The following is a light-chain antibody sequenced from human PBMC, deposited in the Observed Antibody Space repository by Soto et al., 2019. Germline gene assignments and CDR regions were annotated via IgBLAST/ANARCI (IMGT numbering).Light chain of an antibody. CDR2: SDN. Sequence: QSVLTQPPSASGTPGQRVTISCSGSSSNIGTNTVIWYQQLPGAAPKLLIYSDNQRPSGVPDRFSGSKSGTSASLAISGLQSEDEADYYCAALEVSLVVFGGGTQLTVL. CDR3: AALEVSLVV. V-gene: IGLV1-44*01. J-gene: IGLJ2*01. CDR1: SSNIGTNT.